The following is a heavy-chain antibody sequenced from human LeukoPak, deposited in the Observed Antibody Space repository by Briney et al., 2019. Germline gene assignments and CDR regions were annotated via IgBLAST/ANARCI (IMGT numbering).Heavy chain of an antibody. V-gene: IGHV4-39*07. D-gene: IGHD3-22*01. CDR1: GGSISSGSYY. CDR2: IYYSGST. J-gene: IGHJ3*02. CDR3: AREVAITMIVVVTSYAFDI. Sequence: PSETLSLTCTVSGGSISSGSYYWSWIRQPPGKRLEWIGSIYYSGSTYYNPSLKSRVTISVDTSKNQFSLKLSSVTAADTAVYYCAREVAITMIVVVTSYAFDIWGQGTMVTVSS.